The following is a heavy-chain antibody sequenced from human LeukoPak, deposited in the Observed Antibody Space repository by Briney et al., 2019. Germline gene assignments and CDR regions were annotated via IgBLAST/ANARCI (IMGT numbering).Heavy chain of an antibody. J-gene: IGHJ5*02. V-gene: IGHV4-34*01. D-gene: IGHD6-6*01. Sequence: SETLSLTCAVYGGSFSGYYWSWIRQPPGKGLEWIGEINHSGSTNYNPSLKSRVTISVDTSKNQFSLKLSSVTAADTAVYYSARGYSSSRYNWFDPWGQGTLVTVSS. CDR2: INHSGST. CDR1: GGSFSGYY. CDR3: ARGYSSSRYNWFDP.